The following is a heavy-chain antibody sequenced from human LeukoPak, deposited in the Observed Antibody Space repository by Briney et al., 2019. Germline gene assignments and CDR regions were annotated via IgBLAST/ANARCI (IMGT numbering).Heavy chain of an antibody. J-gene: IGHJ5*02. CDR3: ARPPELAVTTRWFDP. CDR2: ISAYNGNT. Sequence: ASVKVSCKASGYTFTSYGISWVRQAPGQGLEWMGWISAYNGNTNYAQKLQGRVTMTTDTSTSTAYMELRSLRSDDTAVYYCARPPELAVTTRWFDPGGQGTLVTVSS. V-gene: IGHV1-18*01. D-gene: IGHD4-17*01. CDR1: GYTFTSYG.